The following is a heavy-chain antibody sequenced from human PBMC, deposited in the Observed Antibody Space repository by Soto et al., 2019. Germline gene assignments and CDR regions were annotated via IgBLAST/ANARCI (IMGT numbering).Heavy chain of an antibody. V-gene: IGHV1-18*01. CDR1: GYTFTSYG. D-gene: IGHD6-19*01. Sequence: QVQLVQSGAEVKKPGAAVKVSCKASGYTFTSYGISWVRQAPGQGLEWMGWISSYNGNTNYVQKFQGRVTMTTDTSTTTAEMERGGLRSDDTAVYYCARSGAGGWAGWFDPWGQGTVVTVSS. J-gene: IGHJ5*02. CDR3: ARSGAGGWAGWFDP. CDR2: ISSYNGNT.